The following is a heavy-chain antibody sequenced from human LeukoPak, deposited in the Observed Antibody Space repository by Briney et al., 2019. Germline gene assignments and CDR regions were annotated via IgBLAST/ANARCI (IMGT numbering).Heavy chain of an antibody. J-gene: IGHJ4*02. CDR1: GGSISSSNR. Sequence: SETLSLTCAVSGGSISSSNRWTWVRQPPGKGLEWIGEIYHTGIINYNPSLKSRVTISVDKSMNQFSLRLTSVTAADTAVYFCARGGGSHYEIDYWGQGTLVTVSS. D-gene: IGHD3-10*01. V-gene: IGHV4-4*02. CDR2: IYHTGII. CDR3: ARGGGSHYEIDY.